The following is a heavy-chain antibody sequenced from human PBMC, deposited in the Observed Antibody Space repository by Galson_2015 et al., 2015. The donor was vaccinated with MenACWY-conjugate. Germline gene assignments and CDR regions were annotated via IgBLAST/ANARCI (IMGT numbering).Heavy chain of an antibody. V-gene: IGHV5-51*01. Sequence: SGAEVKKPGESLKISCSISGNSFTDHWIGWVRQMPGKGLEWMGVIYPGDSDTRYSPSFQGQVTTSADKSISTASLQWSSLKASDTAMYYCASGGYNYVFDYWGQGTLVTVSS. J-gene: IGHJ4*02. CDR2: IYPGDSDT. D-gene: IGHD5-18*01. CDR1: GNSFTDHW. CDR3: ASGGYNYVFDY.